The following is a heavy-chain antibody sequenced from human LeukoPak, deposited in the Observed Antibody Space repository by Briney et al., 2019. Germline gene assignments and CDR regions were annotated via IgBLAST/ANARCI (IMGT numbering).Heavy chain of an antibody. Sequence: GGCLKLSCAASVFTFSSYGIYWVRHAPWKGLVWVSRIASDGSSTTYADSVKGRFSISRDNAKNTLYLQMNSLRVEDTAVYYCARGRPHGNDYWGQGTLVTVSS. J-gene: IGHJ4*02. CDR1: VFTFSSYG. D-gene: IGHD4-23*01. V-gene: IGHV3-74*01. CDR3: ARGRPHGNDY. CDR2: IASDGSST.